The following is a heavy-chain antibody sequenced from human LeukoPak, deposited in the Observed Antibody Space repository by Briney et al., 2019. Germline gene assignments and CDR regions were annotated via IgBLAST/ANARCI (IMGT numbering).Heavy chain of an antibody. CDR1: GGSISSYY. CDR3: ARHSGGIVVVTFFDY. Sequence: PSETLSLTCTVSGGSISSYYWSWIRQPPGKGLEWIGYIYYSGSTNYNPSLKSRVTISVDTSKNQFSLKLSSVTAADTAVYYCARHSGGIVVVTFFDYWGQGTLVTVSS. J-gene: IGHJ4*02. V-gene: IGHV4-59*08. CDR2: IYYSGST. D-gene: IGHD3-22*01.